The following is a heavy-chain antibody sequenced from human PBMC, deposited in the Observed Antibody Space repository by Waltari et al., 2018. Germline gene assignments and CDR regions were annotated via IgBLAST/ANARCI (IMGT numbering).Heavy chain of an antibody. J-gene: IGHJ4*02. CDR3: AREIYGGNSRPFDY. CDR1: GVSISSSY. V-gene: IGHV4-59*01. D-gene: IGHD4-17*01. CDR2: IYYSGTT. Sequence: QVQLQASCPRLLNPSETLSLTCRVSGVSISSSYWNWFRQPPGKGLEWLGYIYYSGTTNYNPSLKSRVTISVDTSKNQVSLQLRSVTAADTAVYYCAREIYGGNSRPFDYWGQGMLVTVSS.